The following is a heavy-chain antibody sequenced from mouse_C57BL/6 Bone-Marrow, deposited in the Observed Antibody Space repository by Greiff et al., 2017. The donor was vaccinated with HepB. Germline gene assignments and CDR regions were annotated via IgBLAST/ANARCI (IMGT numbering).Heavy chain of an antibody. CDR2: IYPGDGDT. J-gene: IGHJ3*02. CDR1: GYAFSSSW. D-gene: IGHD2-3*01. Sequence: QVQLQQSGPELVKPGASVKISCKASGYAFSSSWMNWVKQRPGKGLEWIGRIYPGDGDTNYNGKFKGKATLTADKSSSTAYMQLSSLTSEDSAVYFCARSDGYYAWWGQGTLVTVSA. CDR3: ARSDGYYAW. V-gene: IGHV1-82*01.